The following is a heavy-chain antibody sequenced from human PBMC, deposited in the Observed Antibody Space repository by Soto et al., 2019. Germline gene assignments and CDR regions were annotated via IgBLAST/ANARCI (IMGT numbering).Heavy chain of an antibody. CDR2: ISGSGYQT. CDR3: AKGRYFDASGGCANF. J-gene: IGHJ4*02. D-gene: IGHD3-22*01. Sequence: EVQLLESGGGFLQPGGSQRLSCVASGFTFNSYAMSWVRRTPEKGLEWVSTISGSGYQTYYAQSVQGRFTISRDNSKSTVYLQMNGLRAEDSATYYCAKGRYFDASGGCANFWGQGTLVTVSS. CDR1: GFTFNSYA. V-gene: IGHV3-23*01.